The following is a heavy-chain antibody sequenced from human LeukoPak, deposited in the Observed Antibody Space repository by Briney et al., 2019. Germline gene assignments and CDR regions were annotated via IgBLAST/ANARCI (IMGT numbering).Heavy chain of an antibody. D-gene: IGHD4-23*01. CDR2: IQYDGTVE. Sequence: GGSLRLSCAASGFTLTDYNMHWVRQAPGRGLEYVAFIQYDGTVEYYADSVKGRFTMSRDKSKNTLYLHVNSLRREDTAVYFCARGRGGKYKWGQGTLVTVSS. CDR3: ARGRGGKYK. CDR1: GFTLTDYN. J-gene: IGHJ4*02. V-gene: IGHV3-30*02.